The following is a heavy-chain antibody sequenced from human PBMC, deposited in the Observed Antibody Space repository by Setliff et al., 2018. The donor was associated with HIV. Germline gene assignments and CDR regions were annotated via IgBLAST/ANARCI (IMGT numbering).Heavy chain of an antibody. D-gene: IGHD3-10*01. CDR2: IYPGDSDS. J-gene: IGHJ5*02. CDR1: GYSFTDYW. CDR3: ARTSMVRGAVWWFDP. Sequence: PGESLKISCKGSGYSFTDYWIGWVRQMPGKGLEYMGIIYPGDSDSRYSPSFEGQVTISADESISTAYLQWSRLKASDTAMYYCARTSMVRGAVWWFDPWGQGTLVTVSS. V-gene: IGHV5-51*01.